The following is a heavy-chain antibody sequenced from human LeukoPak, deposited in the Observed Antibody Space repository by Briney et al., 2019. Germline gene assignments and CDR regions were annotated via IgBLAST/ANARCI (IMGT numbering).Heavy chain of an antibody. V-gene: IGHV4-34*01. CDR2: INHSGST. J-gene: IGHJ4*02. D-gene: IGHD2-15*01. CDR1: GGSFSGYY. CDR3: ARGYCSGGSCPYYDY. Sequence: SEALSLTCAVYGGSFSGYYWSWIRQPPGKGLEWIGEINHSGSTNYNPSLKSRVTISVDTSKNQFSLKLSSVTAADTAVYYCARGYCSGGSCPYYDYWGQGTLVTVSS.